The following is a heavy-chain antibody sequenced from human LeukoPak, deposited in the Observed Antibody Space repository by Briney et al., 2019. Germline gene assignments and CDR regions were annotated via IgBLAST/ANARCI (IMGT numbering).Heavy chain of an antibody. CDR3: ARDCSSTSCYSLDY. V-gene: IGHV1-2*02. J-gene: IGHJ4*02. CDR1: GYTFTGYY. D-gene: IGHD2-2*02. Sequence: ASVKVSCKASGYTFTGYYMHWVRQAPGQGLEWMGWINPNSGGTNYAQKFQGRVTMTRDTSFSTAYMELSRLRSDDTAVYYCARDCSSTSCYSLDYWGQGTLVTVSS. CDR2: INPNSGGT.